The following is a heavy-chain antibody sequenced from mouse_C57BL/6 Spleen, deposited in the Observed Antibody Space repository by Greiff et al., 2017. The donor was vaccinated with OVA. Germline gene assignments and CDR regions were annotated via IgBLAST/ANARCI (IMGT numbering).Heavy chain of an antibody. D-gene: IGHD2-1*01. Sequence: VQLVESGPGLVQPSQSLSITCTVSGFSLTSYGVHWVRQSPGKGLEWLGVIWSGGSTDYNAAFISRLSISKDNSKSQVFFKMNSLQADDTAIYYCASYGNYGYWYFDVWGTGTTVTVSS. CDR1: GFSLTSYG. CDR3: ASYGNYGYWYFDV. CDR2: IWSGGST. V-gene: IGHV2-2*01. J-gene: IGHJ1*03.